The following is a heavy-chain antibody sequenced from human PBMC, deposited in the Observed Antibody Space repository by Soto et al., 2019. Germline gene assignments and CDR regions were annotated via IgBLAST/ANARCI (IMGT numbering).Heavy chain of an antibody. D-gene: IGHD2-21*01. J-gene: IGHJ4*02. V-gene: IGHV3-33*01. CDR2: IWYDGSNE. CDR3: ARDNYGVDY. Sequence: GGALRLSCAVSGFIFGTYAMHWVRQAPGKGLEWVAVIWYDGSNEYYADSGKGRFTISRDNSKNTLCLQMDSMRAEDTAVYYCARDNYGVDYWGQGALDTVSS. CDR1: GFIFGTYA.